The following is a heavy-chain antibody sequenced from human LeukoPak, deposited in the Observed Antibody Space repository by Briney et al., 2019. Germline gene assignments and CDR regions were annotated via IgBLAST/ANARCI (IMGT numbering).Heavy chain of an antibody. Sequence: TSETLSLTCTVSGGSTSSYYWRWIRQPAGKGLEWIGRIYTSGSTNYNPSLKSRVTMSVDTSKNQFSLKLSSVTAADTAVYYCAREGGPDYDFWSGYHNWFDPWGQGTLVTVSS. V-gene: IGHV4-4*07. D-gene: IGHD3-3*01. CDR1: GGSTSSYY. CDR3: AREGGPDYDFWSGYHNWFDP. CDR2: IYTSGST. J-gene: IGHJ5*02.